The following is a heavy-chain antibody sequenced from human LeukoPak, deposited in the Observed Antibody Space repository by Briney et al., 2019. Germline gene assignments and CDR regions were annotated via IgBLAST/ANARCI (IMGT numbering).Heavy chain of an antibody. J-gene: IGHJ6*02. CDR1: GFTFSSYG. Sequence: GRSLRLSCAASGFTFSSYGMHWVRQAPGKGLEWVSSISSSSYIYYADSVKGRFTISRDNAKNSLYLQMNSLRAEDTAVYYCARGGEDIVLMVYAPDYYYGMDVWGQGTTVTVSS. D-gene: IGHD2-8*01. V-gene: IGHV3-21*01. CDR3: ARGGEDIVLMVYAPDYYYGMDV. CDR2: ISSSSYI.